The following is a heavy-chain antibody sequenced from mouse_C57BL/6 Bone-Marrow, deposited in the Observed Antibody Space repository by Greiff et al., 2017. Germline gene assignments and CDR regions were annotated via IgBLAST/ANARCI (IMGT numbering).Heavy chain of an antibody. V-gene: IGHV10-1*01. Sequence: EVQGVESGGGLVQPKGSLKLSCAASGFSFNTYAMNWVRQAPGKGLEWVARIRSKSNNYATYYADSVKDRLPISRDDSESMLYLQMNNLKTEDTAIYYVLCGISLVVYWYFDVWGTGTTVTVSS. J-gene: IGHJ1*03. CDR3: LCGISLVVYWYFDV. CDR1: GFSFNTYA. D-gene: IGHD2-10*02. CDR2: IRSKSNNYAT.